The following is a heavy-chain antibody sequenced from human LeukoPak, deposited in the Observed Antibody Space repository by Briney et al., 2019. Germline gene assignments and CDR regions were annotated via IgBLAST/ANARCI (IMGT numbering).Heavy chain of an antibody. J-gene: IGHJ6*03. CDR3: ARDPYSGSYGPYYYYYMDV. Sequence: GGSLRLSCEASGFTFSSYEINWVRQAPGKGLEWVSSISSSTTYIYYADSVKGRFTISRDNAKNSLYLQMNSLRVEDTAVYYCARDPYSGSYGPYYYYYMDVWGKGTTVTISS. V-gene: IGHV3-21*01. CDR1: GFTFSSYE. CDR2: ISSSTTYI. D-gene: IGHD1-26*01.